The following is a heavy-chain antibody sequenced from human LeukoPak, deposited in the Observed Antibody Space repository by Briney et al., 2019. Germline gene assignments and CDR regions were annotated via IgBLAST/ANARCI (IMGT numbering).Heavy chain of an antibody. J-gene: IGHJ4*02. D-gene: IGHD3-10*01. CDR2: FDPEDGET. Sequence: ASVKVSCKVSGYTLTELSMHWVRQAPGKGLEWMGGFDPEDGETIYAQKFQGRVTMTEDTSTDTAYMELSSLRSEDTAVYYCATGGLVMVRGAEFDYWGQGTLVTVSS. V-gene: IGHV1-24*01. CDR1: GYTLTELS. CDR3: ATGGLVMVRGAEFDY.